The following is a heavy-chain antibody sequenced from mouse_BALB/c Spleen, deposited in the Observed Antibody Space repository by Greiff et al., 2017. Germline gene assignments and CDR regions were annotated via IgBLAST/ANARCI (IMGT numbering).Heavy chain of an antibody. CDR1: GFSLTSYG. CDR3: AREGRGNYGSAMDD. V-gene: IGHV2-2*02. D-gene: IGHD2-1*01. CDR2: IWSGGST. J-gene: IGHJ4*01. Sequence: QVQLKQSGPGLVQPSQSLSITCTVSGFSLTSYGVHWVRRSPGKGLEWLGVIWSGGSTDYNAAFISRLSISKDNSKSQVFFKMNSPQANDTAISYCAREGRGNYGSAMDDWGPGTSVTVSS.